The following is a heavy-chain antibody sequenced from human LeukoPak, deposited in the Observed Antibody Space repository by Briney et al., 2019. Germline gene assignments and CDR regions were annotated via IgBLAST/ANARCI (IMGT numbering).Heavy chain of an antibody. D-gene: IGHD3-10*01. V-gene: IGHV1-24*01. CDR3: ATGRRSGRYSLL. CDR2: FDPEDGET. J-gene: IGHJ4*02. Sequence: ASVKVSCKVSGYTLTELSMHWVRQAPGKGLEWMGGFDPEDGETIYAQKFPGRVTMTEDTSTDTAYMELSSLRSEDTAVYYCATGRRSGRYSLLWGQGTLVTVSS. CDR1: GYTLTELS.